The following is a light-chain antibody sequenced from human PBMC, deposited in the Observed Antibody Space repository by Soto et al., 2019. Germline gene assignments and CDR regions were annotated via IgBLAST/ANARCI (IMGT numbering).Light chain of an antibody. V-gene: IGLV4-69*01. CDR1: SGHSSYA. Sequence: QSVLTQSPSASASLGASVKLTCTLSSGHSSYAIAWHQQQPQKGPPYLLKLNSNGGHSKGDRIPDRFSGSSSWAERYLTSSRVQYEDEADYHCQTWGTGIVVFGGGTKLTVL. J-gene: IGLJ2*01. CDR2: LNSNGGH. CDR3: QTWGTGIVV.